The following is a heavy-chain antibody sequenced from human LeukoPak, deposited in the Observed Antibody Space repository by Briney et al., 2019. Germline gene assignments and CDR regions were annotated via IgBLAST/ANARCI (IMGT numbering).Heavy chain of an antibody. V-gene: IGHV1-69*04. CDR2: IIPILGIT. CDR3: ARLLPYGPFMS. Sequence: SVKVSCKASGGTFSSYAISWVRQAPGQGLEWMGRIIPILGITNYAQKFQGRVTITADKSTSTAYMELNSLRTEDTAVYYCARLLPYGPFMSWGQGTLVTVSS. CDR1: GGTFSSYA. D-gene: IGHD4-17*01. J-gene: IGHJ5*02.